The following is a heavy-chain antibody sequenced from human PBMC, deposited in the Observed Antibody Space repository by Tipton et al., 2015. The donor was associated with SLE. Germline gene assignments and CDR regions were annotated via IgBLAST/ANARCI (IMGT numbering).Heavy chain of an antibody. CDR1: GVSISSHY. Sequence: PGLVKPSETMSLTCSVSGVSISSHYWSWIRQPPGKGLEWIGYIYYSGSTNYNPSLKSRVTISVDTSKNQFSLKLSSVTAADTAVYYCARVPFYYHYYMDVWGKGTTVTVSS. CDR3: ARVPFYYHYYMDV. J-gene: IGHJ6*03. CDR2: IYYSGST. V-gene: IGHV4-59*11.